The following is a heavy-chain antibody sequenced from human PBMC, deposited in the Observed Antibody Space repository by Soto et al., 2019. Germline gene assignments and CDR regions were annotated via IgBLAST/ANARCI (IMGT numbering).Heavy chain of an antibody. CDR2: INNDGSGT. V-gene: IGHV3-74*01. D-gene: IGHD4-17*01. CDR1: GFTFKNYW. CDR3: ARGGDYHAFDI. Sequence: EVQLVESGGGLVQPGGSLRLSCVGSGFTFKNYWMYWVRQAPEKGLVYVSRINNDGSGTTYADSVKGRFTISRDNAKNTVYLQINSLRAEDSAVYYCARGGDYHAFDIWGQGTMVTVSS. J-gene: IGHJ3*02.